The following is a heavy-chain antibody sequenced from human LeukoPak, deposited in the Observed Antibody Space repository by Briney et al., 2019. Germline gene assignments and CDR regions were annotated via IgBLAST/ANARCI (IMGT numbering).Heavy chain of an antibody. Sequence: GRSLRLSCAASGFTFSSYAMSWVRQAPGKGLEWVSAISGSGGSTYYADSVKGRFTISRDNSKNTLYLQMNSLRAEDTAVHYCAKPSNYYGSSYYYYYMDVWGKGTTVTVSS. CDR3: AKPSNYYGSSYYYYYMDV. CDR1: GFTFSSYA. J-gene: IGHJ6*03. D-gene: IGHD3-10*01. CDR2: ISGSGGST. V-gene: IGHV3-23*01.